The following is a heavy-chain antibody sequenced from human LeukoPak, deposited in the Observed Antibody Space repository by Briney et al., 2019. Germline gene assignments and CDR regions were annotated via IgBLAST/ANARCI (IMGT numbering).Heavy chain of an antibody. D-gene: IGHD7-27*01. CDR2: ISSSSSYI. Sequence: PGRSLRLSCAASGFTFSSYSMNWVRQAPGKGLEWVSSISSSSSYIYYADSVKGRFTISRDDAKNSLYLQMNSLRAEDTAVYYCARETGAYFDYWGQGTLVTVSS. CDR1: GFTFSSYS. J-gene: IGHJ4*02. CDR3: ARETGAYFDY. V-gene: IGHV3-21*01.